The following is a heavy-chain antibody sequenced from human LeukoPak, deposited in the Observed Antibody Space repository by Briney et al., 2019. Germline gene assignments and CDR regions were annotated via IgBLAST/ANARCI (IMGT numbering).Heavy chain of an antibody. V-gene: IGHV3-53*01. CDR2: IYSGGST. CDR1: GFTVSSNY. D-gene: IGHD3-3*01. Sequence: GGSLRLSCAASGFTVSSNYMSWVRQAPGKGLEWVSVIYSGGSTYYADSVKGRFTISRDNSKNTLYLQMNSLSAEDTAVYYCARGYYDFWSGYLDYWGLGTLVTVSS. J-gene: IGHJ4*02. CDR3: ARGYYDFWSGYLDY.